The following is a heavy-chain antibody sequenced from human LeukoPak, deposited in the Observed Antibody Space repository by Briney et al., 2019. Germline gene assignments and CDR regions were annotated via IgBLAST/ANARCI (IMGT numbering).Heavy chain of an antibody. D-gene: IGHD6-13*01. Sequence: PSETLSLTCAVTGYSISSSGFSNSRDFYWAWIRQPPGVGLEWICSVYHSGSTYYIPTLKSRATISMDTSRNQFSLNLTSVTAADTAVYYCARALLGSSWSPRPDWFDPWGQGTLVTVSS. V-gene: IGHV4-38-2*01. CDR2: VYHSGST. CDR1: GYSISSSGFSNSRDFY. CDR3: ARALLGSSWSPRPDWFDP. J-gene: IGHJ5*02.